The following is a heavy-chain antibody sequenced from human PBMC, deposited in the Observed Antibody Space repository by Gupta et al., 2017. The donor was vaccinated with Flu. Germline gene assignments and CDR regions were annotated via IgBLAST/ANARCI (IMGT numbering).Heavy chain of an antibody. Sequence: EVQLVESGGGLVQPGRSLRLSCAASGITFDYYAMHWVRQAPGKGLEWVSGITWNSDTIGYADSVKGRFTLSRDTAKNSLYLQMNSLRPEDTALYYCVKDRGYTWDAIDFWGQGTMVTVSS. CDR2: ITWNSDTI. J-gene: IGHJ3*01. V-gene: IGHV3-9*01. CDR3: VKDRGYTWDAIDF. D-gene: IGHD2-15*01. CDR1: GITFDYYA.